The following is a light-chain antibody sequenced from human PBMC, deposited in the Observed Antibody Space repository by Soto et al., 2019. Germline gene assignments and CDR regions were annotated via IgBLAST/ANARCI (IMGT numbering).Light chain of an antibody. CDR1: QSISSY. Sequence: DIQMSQSPSSLSASVGDRVTITCRASQSISSYLYWYQQKPGKAPKLLIYAASSLQSGLPSRLSGSVSGTDFTLTISSLQPEDVATYYLQQSYSTPQTFGQGTKLENK. CDR2: AAS. V-gene: IGKV1-39*01. CDR3: QQSYSTPQT. J-gene: IGKJ2*01.